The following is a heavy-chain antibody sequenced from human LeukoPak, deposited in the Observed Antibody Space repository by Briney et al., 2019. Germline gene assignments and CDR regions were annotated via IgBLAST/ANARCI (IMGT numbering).Heavy chain of an antibody. Sequence: GGSLRLSCAASGFIFSNYAMHWVRQAPGKRLEWLIFISYDGSNKYYADSVKGRFTISRDNSKNTLYLQMNSLRAEDTAVYYCARDTYGSDYWGQGTLVTVSS. D-gene: IGHD3-10*01. CDR3: ARDTYGSDY. J-gene: IGHJ4*02. CDR2: ISYDGSNK. CDR1: GFIFSNYA. V-gene: IGHV3-30*04.